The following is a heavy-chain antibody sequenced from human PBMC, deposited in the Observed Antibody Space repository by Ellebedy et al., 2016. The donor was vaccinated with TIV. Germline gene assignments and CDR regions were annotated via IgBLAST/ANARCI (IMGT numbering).Heavy chain of an antibody. D-gene: IGHD1/OR15-1a*01. CDR1: GFTFSDCW. Sequence: GESLKISCSASGFTFSDCWMSWVRQAPGQGLEWVANINQDGTEKYYVDSVKGRFTLSRDNTKNSLYLHLNSLRAEDTAVYYCASRPLRSAWNTYFQYWGQGTLVTVSS. J-gene: IGHJ4*02. CDR2: INQDGTEK. V-gene: IGHV3-7*01. CDR3: ASRPLRSAWNTYFQY.